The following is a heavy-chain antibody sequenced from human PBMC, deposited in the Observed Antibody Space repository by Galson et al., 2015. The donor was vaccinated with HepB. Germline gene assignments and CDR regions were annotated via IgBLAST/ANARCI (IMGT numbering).Heavy chain of an antibody. J-gene: IGHJ4*01. CDR2: INWSGGSI. CDR3: ARESLPGMIGSPTDV. Sequence: SLRLSCAASGFKFDDHGMSWVRQAPGKGLEWVSGINWSGGSIDYAVSVKGRFIISRGNAKNSLHLEMNSLGPEDTALYYCARESLPGMIGSPTDVWGHGTLVTVSS. CDR1: GFKFDDHG. D-gene: IGHD1-26*01. V-gene: IGHV3-20*04.